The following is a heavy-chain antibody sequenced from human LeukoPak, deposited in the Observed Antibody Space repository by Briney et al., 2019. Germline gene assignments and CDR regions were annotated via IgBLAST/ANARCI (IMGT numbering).Heavy chain of an antibody. J-gene: IGHJ4*02. D-gene: IGHD2-2*02. CDR2: IWYDGSNK. Sequence: GRSLRLSCAASGFTFSSYGMHWVRQAPGKGLEWVAVIWYDGSNKYYADSVKGRFTISRDNSKNTLYLQMNSLRAEDTAVYYCARVRCSSTSCYSGSDYWGQGTLVTVSS. CDR1: GFTFSSYG. V-gene: IGHV3-33*01. CDR3: ARVRCSSTSCYSGSDY.